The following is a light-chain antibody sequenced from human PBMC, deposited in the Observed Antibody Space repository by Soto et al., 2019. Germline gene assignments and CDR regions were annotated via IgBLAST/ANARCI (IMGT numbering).Light chain of an antibody. CDR1: QSVSSN. V-gene: IGKV3-20*01. CDR2: DTS. J-gene: IGKJ3*01. CDR3: QHYGRSPGLFT. Sequence: EIVLTQSPGTLSLSPGERATLSCRASQSVSSNLAWYQQRPGQAPRLLIYDTSNRATGVPDRFSGSGSGTDFTLTISRLEPEDFAVYYCQHYGRSPGLFTFGPGTKVDIK.